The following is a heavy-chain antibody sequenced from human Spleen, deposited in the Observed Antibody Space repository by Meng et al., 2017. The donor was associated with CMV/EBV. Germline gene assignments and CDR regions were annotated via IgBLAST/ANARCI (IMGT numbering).Heavy chain of an antibody. CDR3: ARTRIAPTGPEYNWNDVEDY. CDR2: INPNSGDT. J-gene: IGHJ4*02. V-gene: IGHV1-2*02. D-gene: IGHD1-20*01. CDR1: EYTFTGFY. Sequence: ASVKVSCKASEYTFTGFYMHWVRQAPGQGLEWMGWINPNSGDTNYAQKFQGRLTMTRDTSISTAYMELSRLRSDDTAVYYCARTRIAPTGPEYNWNDVEDYWGQGTLVTVSS.